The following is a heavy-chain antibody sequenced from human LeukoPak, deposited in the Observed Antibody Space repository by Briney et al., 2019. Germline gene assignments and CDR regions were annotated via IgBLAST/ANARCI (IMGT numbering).Heavy chain of an antibody. D-gene: IGHD3-3*01. V-gene: IGHV4-59*01. J-gene: IGHJ6*02. CDR2: VYYTGST. CDR3: ARSRVMDV. Sequence: SETLSLACNVSGGSISTYYWSWIRQPPGKGLEWIGYVYYTGSTNYNPSLKSRVTISVDTSKNQFSLKLSSVTAADTAVYYCARSRVMDVWGQGTTVTVSS. CDR1: GGSISTYY.